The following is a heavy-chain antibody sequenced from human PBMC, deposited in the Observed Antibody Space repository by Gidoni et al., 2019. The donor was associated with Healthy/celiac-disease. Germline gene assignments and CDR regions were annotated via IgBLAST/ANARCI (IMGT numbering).Heavy chain of an antibody. J-gene: IGHJ5*02. CDR3: AKGATMIVVVTGWFDP. Sequence: EVQLLESGGGLVQPGGSLRLSCAASGFPFSSYAMSWVRQAPGKGREWVAAISGSGGSTYYADSVKGRFTISRDNSKNTLYLQMNSLRAEDTAVYYCAKGATMIVVVTGWFDPWGQGTLVTVSS. CDR1: GFPFSSYA. V-gene: IGHV3-23*01. D-gene: IGHD3-22*01. CDR2: ISGSGGST.